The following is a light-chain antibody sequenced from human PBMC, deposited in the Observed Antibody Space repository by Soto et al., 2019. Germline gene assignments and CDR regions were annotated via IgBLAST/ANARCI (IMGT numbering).Light chain of an antibody. V-gene: IGLV2-11*01. CDR2: DVS. J-gene: IGLJ2*01. CDR1: SRDVGGYNY. Sequence: QSVLTQPRSVSGSPGQSVTISCTGTSRDVGGYNYVSWYQQHPGKAPKGMIYDVSERPSGVPDRFSGSKSGNTASLTISGLQAEDEADYYCCSNAGSYEVFGGGTKLTVL. CDR3: CSNAGSYEV.